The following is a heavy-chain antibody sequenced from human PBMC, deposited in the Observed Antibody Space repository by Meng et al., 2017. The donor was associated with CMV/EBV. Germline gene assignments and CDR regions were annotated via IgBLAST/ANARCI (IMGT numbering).Heavy chain of an antibody. Sequence: GESLKISCAASGFTFSSYSMNWVRQAPGKGLEWVSSISSSSSYIYYADSVKGRFTISRDNAKNSLYLQMNSLRAEDTAVYYCARVPYSSSWYKPSPVYWGQGTLVTVSS. J-gene: IGHJ4*02. D-gene: IGHD6-13*01. CDR3: ARVPYSSSWYKPSPVY. V-gene: IGHV3-21*01. CDR1: GFTFSSYS. CDR2: ISSSSSYI.